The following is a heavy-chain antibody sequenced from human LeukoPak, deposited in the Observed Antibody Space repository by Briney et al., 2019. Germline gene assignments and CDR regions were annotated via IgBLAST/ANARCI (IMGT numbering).Heavy chain of an antibody. CDR3: AKREAITMSNWAFDI. J-gene: IGHJ3*02. D-gene: IGHD3-10*02. CDR1: GFTFSSYA. CDR2: ISYDGSNK. V-gene: IGHV3-30*07. Sequence: GRSLRLSCAASGFTFSSYAMHWVRQAPGKGLEWVAVISYDGSNKYYADSVKGRFTISRDNAKNSLYLQMNSLRAEDTAVYYCAKREAITMSNWAFDIWGQGTMVTVSS.